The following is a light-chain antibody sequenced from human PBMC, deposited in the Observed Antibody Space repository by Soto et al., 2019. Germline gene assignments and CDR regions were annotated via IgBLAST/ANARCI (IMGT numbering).Light chain of an antibody. CDR2: AAS. Sequence: DIQMTQSPSSLSASVGDRVTITCRASQSISSYLNWYQQKPGKAPKLLIYAASSLQSGVPSRFSGSGSGTDFTLTISSLQPEDSATYYCLQHNSYPWTFGQGTKVDIK. CDR3: LQHNSYPWT. J-gene: IGKJ1*01. CDR1: QSISSY. V-gene: IGKV1-39*01.